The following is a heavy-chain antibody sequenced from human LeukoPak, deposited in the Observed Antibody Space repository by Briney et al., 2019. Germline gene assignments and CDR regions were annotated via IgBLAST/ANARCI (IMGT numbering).Heavy chain of an antibody. V-gene: IGHV4-30-2*01. CDR2: IYHSGST. CDR1: GGSISSGGYS. J-gene: IGHJ4*02. Sequence: SQTLSLTCAVSGGSISSGGYSWSWIRQPPGKGLEWIGYIYHSGSTYYNPSLKSRVTISVDRSKNQFSLKLSSVTAADTAVYYCARIWRGYSSSWYSKGKFDYWGQGTLVTVSS. CDR3: ARIWRGYSSSWYSKGKFDY. D-gene: IGHD6-13*01.